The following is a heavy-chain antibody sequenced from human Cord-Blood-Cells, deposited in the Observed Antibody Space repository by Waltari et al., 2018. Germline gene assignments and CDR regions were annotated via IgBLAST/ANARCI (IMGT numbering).Heavy chain of an antibody. CDR3: ARTGDYGWGSYRYAFDI. V-gene: IGHV1-2*02. Sequence: QVQLVQSGAEVKKPGASVKVTCKASGYTFTGYYMHWVRQAPGQGLEWMGWINPNSGGTNYAQKFQGRVTMTRDTSISTAYMELSRLRSDDTAVYYCARTGDYGWGSYRYAFDIWGQGTMVTVSS. CDR1: GYTFTGYY. D-gene: IGHD3-16*02. J-gene: IGHJ3*02. CDR2: INPNSGGT.